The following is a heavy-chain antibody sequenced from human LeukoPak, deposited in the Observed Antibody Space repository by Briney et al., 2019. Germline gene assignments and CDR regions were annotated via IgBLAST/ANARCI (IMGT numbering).Heavy chain of an antibody. V-gene: IGHV1-8*01. J-gene: IGHJ4*02. Sequence: ASVKVSCKASGYTFTSYDINWGRQATGQGLEWMGWMNPNSGNTGYAQKFQGRVTMTRNTSISTAYMELSSLRSEDTAVYYCAREIRSGWYIFDYWGQGTLVTVSS. CDR1: GYTFTSYD. CDR3: AREIRSGWYIFDY. CDR2: MNPNSGNT. D-gene: IGHD6-19*01.